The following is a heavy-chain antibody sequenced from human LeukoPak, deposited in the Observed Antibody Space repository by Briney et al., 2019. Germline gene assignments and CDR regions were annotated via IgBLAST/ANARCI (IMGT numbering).Heavy chain of an antibody. CDR1: GVTFSPYT. Sequence: PGRSLRLSCAASGVTFSPYTMHWFRQAPGKGLEWVAVISNDGGYINYADSVRGRFTISRDNSKNTLYLQMNSLRAEDTAVYCCARERASCYFDYWGQGTLVTVSS. V-gene: IGHV3-30*04. CDR2: ISNDGGYI. D-gene: IGHD2-2*01. J-gene: IGHJ4*02. CDR3: ARERASCYFDY.